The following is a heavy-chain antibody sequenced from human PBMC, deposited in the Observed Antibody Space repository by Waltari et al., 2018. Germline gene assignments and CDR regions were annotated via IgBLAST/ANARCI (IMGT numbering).Heavy chain of an antibody. Sequence: QVQLVESGGGVVQPARSLRLSCAASGFNFGNYGLHWVRQAPGKGLEWGALISFDGSNEDYSDSVKGRFTISRDNSKNTLFLQMSRLRAEDTAMYYCAKDQWTGDYYYGMDVWGQGTTVTVSS. V-gene: IGHV3-30*18. CDR1: GFNFGNYG. CDR2: ISFDGSNE. J-gene: IGHJ6*02. CDR3: AKDQWTGDYYYGMDV. D-gene: IGHD7-27*01.